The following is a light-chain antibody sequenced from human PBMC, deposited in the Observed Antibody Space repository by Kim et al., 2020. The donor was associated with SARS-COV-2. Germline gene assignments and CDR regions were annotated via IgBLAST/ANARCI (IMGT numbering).Light chain of an antibody. J-gene: IGLJ2*01. CDR3: SSYISSTVV. CDR2: DVN. CDR1: SSGVDGYKY. Sequence: QALTVTCTGTSSGVDGYKYVSWYQQHPGKAPKLMIYDVNNRPSGVSYRFSGSKSGNTASLTISGLLAEDEADYYCSSYISSTVVFGGGTQLTVL. V-gene: IGLV2-14*03.